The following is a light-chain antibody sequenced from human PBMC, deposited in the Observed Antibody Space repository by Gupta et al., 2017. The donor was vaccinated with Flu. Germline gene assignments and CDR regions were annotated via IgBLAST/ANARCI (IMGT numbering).Light chain of an antibody. J-gene: IGLJ3*02. Sequence: KFMLTQPHSVSASPGETITISCTRSSGNIADRYVQWYQQRPGSSPTTVIYDDNHRPSGVPDRFSGSIDRSSNSASLTISRLKPDDEADYYCQSYDVYSLVFGGGTKVTVL. CDR3: QSYDVYSLV. V-gene: IGLV6-57*01. CDR1: SGNIADRY. CDR2: DDN.